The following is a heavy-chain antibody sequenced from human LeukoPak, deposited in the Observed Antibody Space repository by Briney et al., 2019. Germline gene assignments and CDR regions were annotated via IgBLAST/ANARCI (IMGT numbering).Heavy chain of an antibody. V-gene: IGHV1-2*02. J-gene: IGHJ4*02. CDR3: ARHFNLAGDRNFDY. CDR1: GYILTGYY. CDR2: INTNSGVT. D-gene: IGHD2-21*02. Sequence: ASVKVSCKASGYILTGYYMHRVRQAPGQGLEWMVWINTNSGVTKYSQKFQGRVTMTRDTSINTAYMEVNSLRSDDTAVYYCARHFNLAGDRNFDYWGQGTLVTVSS.